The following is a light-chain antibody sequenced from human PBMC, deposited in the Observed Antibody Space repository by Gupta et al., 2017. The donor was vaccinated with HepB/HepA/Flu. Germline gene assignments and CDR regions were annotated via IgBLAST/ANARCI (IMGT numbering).Light chain of an antibody. CDR1: SSNIGSNT. CDR3: AAWDDSLNGVV. V-gene: IGLV1-44*01. Sequence: SVLTQPPSASGTPGHRVTISCSGSSSNIGSNTVNWYQQLPGTAPKLLIYSNNQRPSGVPDRFSGSKSGTSASLAISGLQSEDEADYYCAAWDDSLNGVVFGGGTKLTVL. J-gene: IGLJ2*01. CDR2: SNN.